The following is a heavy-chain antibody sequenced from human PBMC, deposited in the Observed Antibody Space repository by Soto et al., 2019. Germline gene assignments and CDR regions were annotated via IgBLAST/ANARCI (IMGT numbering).Heavy chain of an antibody. Sequence: SLRLSCAASGFTFSSYAMSWVRQAPGKGLGWVSTISGSDGRTYSTDSVKGRFTISRDNSRNTAYLQMNSLRVEDTAVYYCAKGVSQYTPLALFDYWGRGTLVTVSS. CDR1: GFTFSSYA. V-gene: IGHV3-23*01. CDR2: ISGSDGRT. J-gene: IGHJ4*02. D-gene: IGHD5-18*01. CDR3: AKGVSQYTPLALFDY.